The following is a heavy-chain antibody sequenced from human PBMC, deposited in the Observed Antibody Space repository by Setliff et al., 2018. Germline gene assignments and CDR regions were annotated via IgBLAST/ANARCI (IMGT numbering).Heavy chain of an antibody. V-gene: IGHV4-59*08. CDR2: IYYSGST. J-gene: IGHJ6*03. D-gene: IGHD4-4*01. CDR1: GGSISSYY. CDR3: ARHYTYYYYYMDV. Sequence: SETLSLTCTVSGGSISSYYWSWIRQPPGKGLEWIGYIYYSGSTNYNPSLQSRVSISLDTSKSQFFLKLNSVTAADMAVYYCARHYTYYYYYMDVWGKGTTVTVSS.